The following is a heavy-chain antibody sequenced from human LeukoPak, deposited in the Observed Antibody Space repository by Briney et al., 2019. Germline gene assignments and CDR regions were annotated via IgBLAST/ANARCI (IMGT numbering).Heavy chain of an antibody. Sequence: GGSLRLSCAASGFTFSSYSMNWLRQAPGKGLEWVSSITSSSTFINYADSVKGRFTISRDNAKNSVFLQMNSLRVEDTAVYYCARYTTGDNWFDPWGQGTLVTLST. J-gene: IGHJ5*02. V-gene: IGHV3-21*01. CDR1: GFTFSSYS. D-gene: IGHD2-21*01. CDR2: ITSSSTFI. CDR3: ARYTTGDNWFDP.